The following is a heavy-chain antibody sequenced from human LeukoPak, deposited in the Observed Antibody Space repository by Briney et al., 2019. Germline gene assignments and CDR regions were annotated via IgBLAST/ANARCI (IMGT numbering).Heavy chain of an antibody. D-gene: IGHD3-22*01. CDR1: GFTFTSSA. V-gene: IGHV1-58*01. CDR2: IVVGSGNT. CDR3: ARAFYYDSSGYYEYYFDY. Sequence: ASVKVSCKASGFTFTSSAVQWVRQARGQRLEWIGWIVVGSGNTNYAQKFQGRVTITTDESTSTAYMELSSLRSEDTAVYYCARAFYYDSSGYYEYYFDYWGQGTLVTVSS. J-gene: IGHJ4*02.